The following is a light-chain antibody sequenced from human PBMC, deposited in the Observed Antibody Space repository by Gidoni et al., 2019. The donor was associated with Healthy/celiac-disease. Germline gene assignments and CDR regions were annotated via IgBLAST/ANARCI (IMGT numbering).Light chain of an antibody. J-gene: IGKJ3*01. Sequence: DIQMTQSQSSLSASVGDRVTITCQASQDISNYLNWYQQKPGKAHKLLIYDASNLETGVPSRFSGSGSGTDFTFTISSLQPEDIATYYCQQYDNLPRTFGPGTKVDIK. CDR1: QDISNY. V-gene: IGKV1-33*01. CDR2: DAS. CDR3: QQYDNLPRT.